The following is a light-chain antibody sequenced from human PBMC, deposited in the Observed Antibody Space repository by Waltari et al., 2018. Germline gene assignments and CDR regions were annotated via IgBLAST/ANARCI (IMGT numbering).Light chain of an antibody. V-gene: IGKV1-39*01. J-gene: IGKJ2*01. Sequence: DIQMTQSPSSLSASVGDRFTITCRARQSISNYLNWDQQKPGKAPKLLVYAASTLQSGVPSRFSGSGSGTDFTLTIGGLQPEDFASYYCQQSDITPYTFGQGTKLEIK. CDR2: AAS. CDR3: QQSDITPYT. CDR1: QSISNY.